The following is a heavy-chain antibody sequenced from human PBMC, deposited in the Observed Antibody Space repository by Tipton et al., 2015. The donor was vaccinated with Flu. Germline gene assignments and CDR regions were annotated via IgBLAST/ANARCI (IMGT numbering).Heavy chain of an antibody. D-gene: IGHD1-26*01. CDR3: ARAGGLYAFDI. Sequence: TLSLTCTVSGGSISSYYWSWIRQPPGKGLEWIGYIYCSGSTNYSPSLKSRVTISVDTSKNQFSLKLSSVTAADTAVYYCARAGGLYAFDIWGQGTMVTVSS. J-gene: IGHJ3*02. V-gene: IGHV4-59*01. CDR1: GGSISSYY. CDR2: IYCSGST.